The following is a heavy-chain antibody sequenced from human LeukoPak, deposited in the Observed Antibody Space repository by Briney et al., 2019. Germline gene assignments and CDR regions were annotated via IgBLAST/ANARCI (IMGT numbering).Heavy chain of an antibody. J-gene: IGHJ4*02. CDR2: IKADGSEK. D-gene: IGHD1-1*01. Sequence: GGSLRLSCAASGYTYSRFWMSWVRQAPGKGLEWVANIKADGSEKYYVDSMKRRFTVSRDNAKNSLYLQMDSLRAEDTAVYYCARGGTFVSDYWGQGTLVTVSS. CDR1: GYTYSRFW. CDR3: ARGGTFVSDY. V-gene: IGHV3-7*01.